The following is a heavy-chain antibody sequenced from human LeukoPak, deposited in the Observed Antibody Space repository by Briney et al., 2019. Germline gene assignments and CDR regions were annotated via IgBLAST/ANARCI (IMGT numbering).Heavy chain of an antibody. CDR1: DGSISGYY. D-gene: IGHD3-22*01. CDR2: IYYSGST. J-gene: IGHJ4*02. CDR3: ARLYYDSSSYYYYFDY. V-gene: IGHV4-59*08. Sequence: SETLSLTCTVSDGSISGYYWSWIRQPPGKGLEWLGYIYYSGSTNYNPSLKSRVTISVDTSKNQFSLKLNSVTAADTAVYYCARLYYDSSSYYYYFDYWGQGTLVTVSS.